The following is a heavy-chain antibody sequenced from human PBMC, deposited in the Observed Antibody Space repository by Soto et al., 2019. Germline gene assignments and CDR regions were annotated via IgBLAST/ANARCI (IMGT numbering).Heavy chain of an antibody. CDR2: IYSSGSP. CDR1: GGSISSGGYY. V-gene: IGHV4-31*03. CDR3: ARDRYGYGHPFDY. J-gene: IGHJ4*02. Sequence: SETLSLTCSVSGGSISSGGYYWNWIRQHPGKGLEWIGYIYSSGSPYYNPSLKSRVTISVDTSKNQFSLKLNSVTAADTAVYYCARDRYGYGHPFDYWGQGNLVTVSS. D-gene: IGHD2-15*01.